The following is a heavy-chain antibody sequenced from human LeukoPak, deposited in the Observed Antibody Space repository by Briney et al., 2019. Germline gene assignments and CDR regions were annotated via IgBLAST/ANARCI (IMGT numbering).Heavy chain of an antibody. V-gene: IGHV4-61*02. CDR2: IYTSGST. CDR1: GGSISSGSYY. D-gene: IGHD3-22*01. CDR3: ARDAAYYYDSSGLFDY. Sequence: SQTLSLTCTVSGGSISSGSYYWSWIRQPAGKGLEWIGRIYTSGSTNYNPSLKSRVPISVDTSKNQFSLKLSSVTAADTAVYYCARDAAYYYDSSGLFDYWGQGTLVTVSS. J-gene: IGHJ4*02.